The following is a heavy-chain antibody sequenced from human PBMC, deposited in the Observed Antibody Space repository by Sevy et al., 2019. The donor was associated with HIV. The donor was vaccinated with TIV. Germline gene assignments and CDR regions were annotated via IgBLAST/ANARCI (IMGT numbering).Heavy chain of an antibody. V-gene: IGHV3-30*04. CDR1: GFTFSIYV. Sequence: GGSLRLSCAASGFTFSIYVIHWVRQAPGKGLEWVAVISSDGTKDYNADSVKGRLTISRDNSKNTMYQQMNSLRVEDTAVYYCARDLPSAVTDPFYYYGLAVWGQGTTVTVSS. J-gene: IGHJ6*02. CDR3: ARDLPSAVTDPFYYYGLAV. CDR2: ISSDGTKD. D-gene: IGHD2-21*02.